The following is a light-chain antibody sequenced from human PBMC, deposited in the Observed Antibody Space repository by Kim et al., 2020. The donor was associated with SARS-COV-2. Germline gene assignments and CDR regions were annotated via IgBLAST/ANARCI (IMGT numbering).Light chain of an antibody. CDR3: QVSGGNTAV. J-gene: IGLJ3*02. CDR2: RDF. V-gene: IGLV3-9*01. Sequence: VALGQTAKIACGGNNIAARNVNWYQQRPDQAPVLVIFRDFNRPSGIPERFSGSNSGNAATLTINSAQAEDEADYYCQVSGGNTAVFGAGTQLTVL. CDR1: NIAARN.